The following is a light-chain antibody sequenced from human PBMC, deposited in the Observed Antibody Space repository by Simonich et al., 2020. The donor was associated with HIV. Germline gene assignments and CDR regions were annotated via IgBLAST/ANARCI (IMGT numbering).Light chain of an antibody. J-gene: IGLJ3*02. Sequence: QSALTQPPSASGSPGQSVTISCTGTSSDVGAYYSVSWYQQHPGKAPKLIIYEVSKRPSGVPDRFAGSKSGNTASLTVSGLQAEDEADYYCSSYAGSNNLVFGGGTKLTVL. CDR1: SSDVGAYYS. CDR2: EVS. V-gene: IGLV2-8*01. CDR3: SSYAGSNNLV.